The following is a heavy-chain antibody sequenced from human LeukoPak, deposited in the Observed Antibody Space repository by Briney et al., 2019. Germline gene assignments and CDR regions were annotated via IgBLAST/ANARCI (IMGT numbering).Heavy chain of an antibody. CDR3: ARSPSGWYGDY. J-gene: IGHJ4*02. Sequence: ASVKASCKASGYTFTDYYMHWVRQAPGQGLEWMGRINPNSGGTSSARKFQGRVTVTRDTSTSTVYMELSRLTSDDTAVYYCARSPSGWYGDYWGQGTLVTVSS. V-gene: IGHV1-2*06. D-gene: IGHD6-19*01. CDR2: INPNSGGT. CDR1: GYTFTDYY.